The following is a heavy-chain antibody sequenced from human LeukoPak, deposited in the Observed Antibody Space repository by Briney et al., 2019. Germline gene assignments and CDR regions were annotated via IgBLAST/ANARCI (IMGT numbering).Heavy chain of an antibody. D-gene: IGHD6-13*01. CDR3: ARNARQQGNWFDP. CDR2: INPNSGGT. CDR1: GYTFTGYY. J-gene: IGHJ5*02. Sequence: ASVKVSCKASGYTFTGYYMHWVRQAPGQGLEWMGWINPNSGGTNYAQKFQGRVTMTRDTSITTAYMDLSRLRSDDTAVYYCARNARQQGNWFDPWGQGTLVTVSS. V-gene: IGHV1-2*02.